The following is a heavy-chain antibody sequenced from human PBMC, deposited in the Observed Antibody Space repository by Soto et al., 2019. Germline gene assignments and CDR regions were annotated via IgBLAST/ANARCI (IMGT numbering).Heavy chain of an antibody. CDR1: GYTFTNHA. D-gene: IGHD1-26*01. J-gene: IGHJ4*01. Sequence: QVQLVQSGAEVKNPGASVKVSCKASGYTFTNHAIYWVRQAPGQRLEWMGWINAGNGNTKYSQTFQGRVTLTRDTSASTAYMELSSLRSEDTAVYYCATDSWVRGSNKWDFDYWGQGTRVTVSS. CDR2: INAGNGNT. CDR3: ATDSWVRGSNKWDFDY. V-gene: IGHV1-3*01.